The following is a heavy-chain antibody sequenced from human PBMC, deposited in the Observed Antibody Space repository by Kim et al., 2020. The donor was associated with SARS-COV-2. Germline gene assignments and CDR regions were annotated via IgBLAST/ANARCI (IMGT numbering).Heavy chain of an antibody. Sequence: GGSLRLSCAASGFTFSSYAMHWVRQAPGKGLEWVAVISYDGSNKYYADSVKGRFTISRDNSKNTLYLQMNSLRAEDTAVYYCARGGGSYYYTEHFDYWG. J-gene: IGHJ4*01. D-gene: IGHD1-26*01. CDR1: GFTFSSYA. V-gene: IGHV3-30-3*01. CDR2: ISYDGSNK. CDR3: ARGGGSYYYTEHFDY.